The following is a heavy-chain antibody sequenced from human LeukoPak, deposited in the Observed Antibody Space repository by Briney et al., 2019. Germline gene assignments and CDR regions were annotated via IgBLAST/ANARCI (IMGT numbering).Heavy chain of an antibody. Sequence: SQTLSLTCAISGDSFSSNSAAWHWLRQSPSRGLEWLGRTFYRSKWYNDYAVSVKSRITINPDTSKNQFSLQLNSVTPEDTAVYYCARDLGIAAAVAFDIWGQGTMVAVSS. CDR1: GDSFSSNSAA. J-gene: IGHJ3*02. CDR2: TFYRSKWYN. V-gene: IGHV6-1*01. D-gene: IGHD6-13*01. CDR3: ARDLGIAAAVAFDI.